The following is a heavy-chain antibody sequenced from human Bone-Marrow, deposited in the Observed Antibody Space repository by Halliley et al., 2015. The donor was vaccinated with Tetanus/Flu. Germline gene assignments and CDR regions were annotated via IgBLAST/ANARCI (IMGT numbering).Heavy chain of an antibody. CDR1: GASINHFY. CDR3: ARAVWQRLPPSHYYYAMAV. D-gene: IGHD5-12*01. V-gene: IGHV4-34*01. CDR2: INHSGST. Sequence: TLSLTCTVSGASINHFYWSWIRQSPGKGLEWIGEINHSGSTNYNPSLKSRVTISVDTSKNQISLNLTSVTAADTAVYYCARAVWQRLPPSHYYYAMAVWGRGTTVTVSS. J-gene: IGHJ6*02.